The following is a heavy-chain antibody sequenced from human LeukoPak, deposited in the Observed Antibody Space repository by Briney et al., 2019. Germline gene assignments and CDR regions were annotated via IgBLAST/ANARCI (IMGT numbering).Heavy chain of an antibody. J-gene: IGHJ4*02. Sequence: SETLSLTCTVSGGSISSSTYYWGWIRQPPGRGLEWIVSIYYSGSTYYNPSLKSRVTISVDTSKNQFSLKLSSVTAADTAVYYCARRGDVSGWFQGSYYFDYWGQGTLVTVSS. V-gene: IGHV4-39*01. D-gene: IGHD6-19*01. CDR2: IYYSGST. CDR1: GGSISSSTYY. CDR3: ARRGDVSGWFQGSYYFDY.